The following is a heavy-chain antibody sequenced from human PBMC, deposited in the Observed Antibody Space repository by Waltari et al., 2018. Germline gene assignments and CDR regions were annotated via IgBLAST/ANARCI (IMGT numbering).Heavy chain of an antibody. Sequence: EVQLLESGGGLVQPGGSLGLSCAASGFAFSSYAMSWVRQAPGKGLEWVSAISGSGDATYYADSVKGRFTMSRDNSNNRLYLQMNSLRAEDTAIYYCAKDKAAIVYWFDPWGQGTLVTVSS. D-gene: IGHD2-2*01. V-gene: IGHV3-23*01. CDR3: AKDKAAIVYWFDP. J-gene: IGHJ5*02. CDR1: GFAFSSYA. CDR2: ISGSGDAT.